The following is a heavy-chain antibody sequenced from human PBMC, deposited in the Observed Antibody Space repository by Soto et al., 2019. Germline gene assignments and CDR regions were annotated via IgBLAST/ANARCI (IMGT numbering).Heavy chain of an antibody. Sequence: PSETLSLTCTVPGGAIISGDYDWSWIRQPPGKGLEWIGYIYYSGSTYYNPSLKSRVTISVDTSKNQFSLKLSSVTAADTAVYYCARDQEGGDAFDIWGQGTMVTVSS. J-gene: IGHJ3*02. CDR3: ARDQEGGDAFDI. CDR2: IYYSGST. CDR1: GGAIISGDYD. V-gene: IGHV4-30-4*01.